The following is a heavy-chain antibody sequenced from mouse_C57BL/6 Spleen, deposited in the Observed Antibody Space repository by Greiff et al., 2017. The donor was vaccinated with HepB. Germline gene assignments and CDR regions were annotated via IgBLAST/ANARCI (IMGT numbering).Heavy chain of an antibody. J-gene: IGHJ4*01. V-gene: IGHV1-4*01. D-gene: IGHD2-2*01. Sequence: VQVVESGAELARPGASVKMSCKASGYTFTSYTMHWVKQRPGQGLEWIGYINPSSGYTKYNQKFKDKATLTADKSSSTAYMQLSSLTSEDSAVYYCARGTIYYGYYYAMDYWGQGTSVTVSS. CDR3: ARGTIYYGYYYAMDY. CDR1: GYTFTSYT. CDR2: INPSSGYT.